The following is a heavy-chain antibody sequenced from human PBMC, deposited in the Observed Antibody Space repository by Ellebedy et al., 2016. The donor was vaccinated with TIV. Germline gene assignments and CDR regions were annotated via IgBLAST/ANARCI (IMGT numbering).Heavy chain of an antibody. Sequence: SETLSLTCTVSGGSISSGDYYWSWIRQPPGKGLEWIGYIYYSGSTYYSPSLKSRVTISVDTSKNQFSLKLSSLTAADTAVYYCAALQWLAPAWYFDLWGRGTLVTVSS. CDR1: GGSISSGDYY. CDR2: IYYSGST. J-gene: IGHJ2*01. V-gene: IGHV4-30-4*01. CDR3: AALQWLAPAWYFDL. D-gene: IGHD6-19*01.